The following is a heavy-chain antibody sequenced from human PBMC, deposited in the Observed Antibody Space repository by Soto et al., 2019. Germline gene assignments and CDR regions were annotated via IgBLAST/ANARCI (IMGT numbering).Heavy chain of an antibody. CDR3: ARGRTRALDY. J-gene: IGHJ4*02. D-gene: IGHD1-7*01. Sequence: QIQLVQSGAEVKKPGASVKVSCKASGYIFTSQGISWVRQAPGQGLEWMGWISTYNGNPNYAQQLQGRVTMTTNTSPTTAVLELRSLTSYDTAVYYCARGRTRALDYWGQGTPVIVSS. CDR2: ISTYNGNP. V-gene: IGHV1-18*01. CDR1: GYIFTSQG.